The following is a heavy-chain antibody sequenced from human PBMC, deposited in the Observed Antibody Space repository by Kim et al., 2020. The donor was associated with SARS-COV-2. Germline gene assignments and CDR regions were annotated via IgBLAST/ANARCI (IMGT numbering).Heavy chain of an antibody. V-gene: IGHV4-59*01. Sequence: SETLSLTCTVSGGSISSYYWSWIRQPPGKGLEWIGYIYYSGSTNYNPSLKSRVTISVDTSKNQFSLKLSSVTAADTAVYYCARKAPGGSYRDHYFDYWGQGTLVTVSS. CDR1: GGSISSYY. CDR3: ARKAPGGSYRDHYFDY. CDR2: IYYSGST. J-gene: IGHJ4*02. D-gene: IGHD1-26*01.